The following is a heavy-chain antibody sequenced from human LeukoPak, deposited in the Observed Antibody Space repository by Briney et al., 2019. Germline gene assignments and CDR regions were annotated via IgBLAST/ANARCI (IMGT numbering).Heavy chain of an antibody. D-gene: IGHD6-19*01. J-gene: IGHJ4*02. Sequence: GASVKVSCKASGDTFSSYAISWVRQAPGQGLEWMGGIIPIFGTANYAQKFQGRVTITADESTSTAHMELSSLRSEDTAVYYCARGRMAGTYVFDSWGQGTLVTVSS. CDR1: GDTFSSYA. V-gene: IGHV1-69*13. CDR3: ARGRMAGTYVFDS. CDR2: IIPIFGTA.